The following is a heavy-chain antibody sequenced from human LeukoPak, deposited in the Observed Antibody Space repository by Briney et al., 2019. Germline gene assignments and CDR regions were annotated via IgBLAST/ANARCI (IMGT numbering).Heavy chain of an antibody. V-gene: IGHV4-39*07. J-gene: IGHJ6*03. CDR3: ARKRYGKYMDV. CDR2: IYYSGST. D-gene: IGHD3-16*01. CDR1: GGSISSSSYY. Sequence: SETLSLTCTVSGGSISSSSYYWGWIRQPPGKGLEWIGSIYYSGSTNYNPSLKSRVTISVDTSKNQFSLKLSSVTAADTAVYYCARKRYGKYMDVWGKGTTVTISS.